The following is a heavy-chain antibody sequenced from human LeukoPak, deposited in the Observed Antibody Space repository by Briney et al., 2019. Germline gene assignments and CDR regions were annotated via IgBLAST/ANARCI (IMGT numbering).Heavy chain of an antibody. CDR3: ARPRAHYDYVWGTEDYFDD. D-gene: IGHD3-16*01. V-gene: IGHV1-69*04. Sequence: GASVKVSCKASGVTFSSYAISWVRQAPGQGLEWMGSIIPILGIANYAQKFQGRVTITADKSTSTAYIELSSLRSEDTAVYYCARPRAHYDYVWGTEDYFDDWGQGALVTVSS. CDR2: IIPILGIA. J-gene: IGHJ4*02. CDR1: GVTFSSYA.